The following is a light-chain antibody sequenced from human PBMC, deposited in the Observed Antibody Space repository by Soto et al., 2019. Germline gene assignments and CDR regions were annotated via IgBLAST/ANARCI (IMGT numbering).Light chain of an antibody. CDR1: RSVSGR. V-gene: IGKV1-12*01. Sequence: DIQMTQSPSSLSAVVGDRATISCRASRSVSGRLAWFQQKPGKAPRFLIQAASNLPSGIPARFSGSGSGTEFILTINNLQPEDFASYFCLQVYSFPRTFGLGTKVAIK. J-gene: IGKJ1*01. CDR3: LQVYSFPRT. CDR2: AAS.